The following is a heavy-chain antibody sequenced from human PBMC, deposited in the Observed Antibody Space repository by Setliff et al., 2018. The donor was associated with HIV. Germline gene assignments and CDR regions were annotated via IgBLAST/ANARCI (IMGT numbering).Heavy chain of an antibody. CDR1: GGSISSGDYY. V-gene: IGHV4-30-4*08. CDR2: IYYSGST. CDR3: ARGQKAAYYYDSSGVRGFDP. Sequence: SETLSLTCTVSGGSISSGDYYWSWIRQPPGKGLEWIGYIYYSGSTCYNPSLKSRVTISVDTSKNQFSLRLNSVTAADTAVYYCARGQKAAYYYDSSGVRGFDPWGQGTLVTVSS. J-gene: IGHJ5*02. D-gene: IGHD3-22*01.